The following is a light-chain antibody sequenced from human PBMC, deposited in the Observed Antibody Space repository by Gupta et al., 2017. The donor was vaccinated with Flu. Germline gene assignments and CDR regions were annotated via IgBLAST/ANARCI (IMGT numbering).Light chain of an antibody. J-gene: IGKJ1*01. Sequence: VTLVLAPGDRGIPSCTRRQTGSSNYLAWYQQKPGQAPRRLIYGASSRATGVPDRFSGSGSGTDFTLKITRREPEDVAVYYCQQERSTPRTFGQGTKVEVK. CDR2: GAS. CDR1: QTGSSNY. CDR3: QQERSTPRT. V-gene: IGKV3-20*01.